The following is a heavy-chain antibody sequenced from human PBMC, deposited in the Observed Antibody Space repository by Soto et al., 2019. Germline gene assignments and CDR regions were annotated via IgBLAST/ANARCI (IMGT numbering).Heavy chain of an antibody. CDR3: TRDQRYSSAV. J-gene: IGHJ4*02. CDR2: VNSDGSIT. CDR1: GFDFTNSW. V-gene: IGHV3-74*01. Sequence: EVQPVESGGGLVQPGGSLRLSCAASGFDFTNSWMHWVRQAPGMGLVWVSHVNSDGSITTYADSVRGRFTISRDNAKNTVYLQMNSLRVEDTAVYYCTRDQRYSSAVWGQGALITVSS. D-gene: IGHD5-12*01.